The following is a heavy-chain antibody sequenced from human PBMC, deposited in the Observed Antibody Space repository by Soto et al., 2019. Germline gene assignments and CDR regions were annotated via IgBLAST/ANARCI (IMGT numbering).Heavy chain of an antibody. CDR2: IRTKANNYAT. V-gene: IGHV3-73*01. D-gene: IGHD2-15*01. Sequence: EVQLVESGGGLVQPGGSLKLSCAASAFTFSGSAMHWVRQASGKGLEWVGRIRTKANNYATAYAASVKGRFTISRXXSKNTAYLQMNSLKTEDTAVYYCTRQDIGFYGMDVWGQGATVTVSS. CDR3: TRQDIGFYGMDV. CDR1: AFTFSGSA. J-gene: IGHJ6*02.